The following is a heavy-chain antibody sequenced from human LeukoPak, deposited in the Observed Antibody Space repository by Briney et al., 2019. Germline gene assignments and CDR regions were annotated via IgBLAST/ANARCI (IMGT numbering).Heavy chain of an antibody. CDR2: IKQDGSEK. CDR3: APPPGYYDSSGYYHS. Sequence: GGSLRLSCAASGSTFSSYWMSWVRQAPGKGLEWVANIKQDGSEKYYVDSVKGRFTISRDNAKNSLYLQMNSLRAEDTAVYYCAPPPGYYDSSGYYHSWGQGTLVTVSS. D-gene: IGHD3-22*01. J-gene: IGHJ4*02. CDR1: GSTFSSYW. V-gene: IGHV3-7*01.